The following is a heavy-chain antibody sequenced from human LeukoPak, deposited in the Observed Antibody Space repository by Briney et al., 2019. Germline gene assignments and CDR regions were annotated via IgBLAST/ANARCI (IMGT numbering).Heavy chain of an antibody. CDR3: ARDQYYYDSSGYYSNYYYMDV. V-gene: IGHV4-61*08. J-gene: IGHJ6*03. CDR2: IYYSGST. CDR1: GGSISSGGYS. Sequence: SQTLSLTCAVSGGSISSGGYSWSWIRQPPGKGLEWIGYIYYSGSTNYNPSLKSRVTISVDTSKNQFSLKLSSVTAADTAVYYCARDQYYYDSSGYYSNYYYMDVWGKGTTVTISS. D-gene: IGHD3-22*01.